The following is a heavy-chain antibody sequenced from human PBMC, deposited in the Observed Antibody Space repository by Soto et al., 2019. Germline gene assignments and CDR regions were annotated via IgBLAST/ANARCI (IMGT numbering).Heavy chain of an antibody. D-gene: IGHD3-10*01. J-gene: IGHJ4*02. Sequence: SAIQSLTCTVSAGSITTYYRSWIRQNAGKGLEWIGRIYSGGSTNYNPSLRSRVTVSVDMSKNQFSLKLSSVTAADTAVDYCARGPGGFGEFSLDDWGQGTLVTFSS. CDR1: AGSITTYY. CDR2: IYSGGST. V-gene: IGHV4-4*07. CDR3: ARGPGGFGEFSLDD.